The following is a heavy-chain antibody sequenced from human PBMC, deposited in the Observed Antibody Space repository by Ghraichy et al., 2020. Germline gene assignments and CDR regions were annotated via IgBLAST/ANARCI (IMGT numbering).Heavy chain of an antibody. D-gene: IGHD1-7*01. CDR3: ARLEPELNWNYGPPVENWFDP. CDR1: GGSISSSSYY. V-gene: IGHV4-39*01. J-gene: IGHJ5*02. CDR2: IYYSGST. Sequence: SETLSLTCTVSGGSISSSSYYWGWIRQPPGKGLEWIGSIYYSGSTYYNPSLKSRVTISVDTSKNQFSLKLSSVTAADTAVYYCARLEPELNWNYGPPVENWFDPWGQGTLVTVSS.